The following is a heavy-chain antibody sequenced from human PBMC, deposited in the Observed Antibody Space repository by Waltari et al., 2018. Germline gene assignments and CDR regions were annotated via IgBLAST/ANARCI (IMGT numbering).Heavy chain of an antibody. CDR1: GYSISSCNY. CDR3: ARQIITMIVVVRYFDY. D-gene: IGHD3-22*01. J-gene: IGHJ4*02. V-gene: IGHV4-38-2*01. Sequence: QVQLQESGPVLVTPSETLSVTCAVSGYSISSCNYWGWFRQPPGKGLELIGGIYHSGSTYYNPHIKSTVTTSVDTYKTQLSLKLRYATAADTAEYSCARQIITMIVVVRYFDYWGQGTLVTVSS. CDR2: IYHSGST.